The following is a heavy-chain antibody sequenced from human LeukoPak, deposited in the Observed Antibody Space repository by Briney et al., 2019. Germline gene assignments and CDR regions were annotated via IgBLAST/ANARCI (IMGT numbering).Heavy chain of an antibody. Sequence: GESLRISCKGSGYSFTSYWISWVRQMPGKGLEWMGRIEPRDSYTNYSPSFQGHVTISADKSISTAYLQWSSLKASDTAMYYCARFLYSSGRRDYFDYWGQGTLVPVSS. J-gene: IGHJ4*02. CDR2: IEPRDSYT. V-gene: IGHV5-10-1*01. D-gene: IGHD6-19*01. CDR1: GYSFTSYW. CDR3: ARFLYSSGRRDYFDY.